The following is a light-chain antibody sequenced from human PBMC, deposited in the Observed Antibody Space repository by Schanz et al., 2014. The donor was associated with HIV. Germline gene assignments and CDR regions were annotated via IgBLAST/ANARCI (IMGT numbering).Light chain of an antibody. V-gene: IGLV2-8*01. Sequence: QSALTQPPSASGSPGQSVTISCTGTSSDVGGYKYVSWYQQHPGKAPKLMIYEVNQRPSGVPDRFSGSKSGNTASLTVSGLQADDEADYYCSSYAATSNVLFGGGTKLTVL. CDR1: SSDVGGYKY. CDR3: SSYAATSNVL. J-gene: IGLJ3*02. CDR2: EVN.